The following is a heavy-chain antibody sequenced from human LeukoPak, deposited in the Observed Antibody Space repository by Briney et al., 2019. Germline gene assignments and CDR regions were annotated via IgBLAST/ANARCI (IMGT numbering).Heavy chain of an antibody. CDR1: GGSISSGAYY. Sequence: KPSETLSPTCTVSGGSISSGAYYWSWIRQHPGKGVEWIGYIYYSGTTHYNPSLKSRVTMSVDTSKDQFSLKLSSVTAADTAVYYCARVLRGTEYYLDNWGQGTLVTVSS. CDR2: IYYSGTT. CDR3: ARVLRGTEYYLDN. D-gene: IGHD3-16*01. V-gene: IGHV4-31*03. J-gene: IGHJ4*02.